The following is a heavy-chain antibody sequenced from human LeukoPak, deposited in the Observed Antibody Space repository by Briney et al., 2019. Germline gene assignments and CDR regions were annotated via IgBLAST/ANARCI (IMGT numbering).Heavy chain of an antibody. D-gene: IGHD5-18*01. CDR2: INTGNGNT. CDR1: GYIFTSYP. J-gene: IGHJ4*02. Sequence: ASVKVSCKASGYIFTSYPIHWVRQAPGQRLERMGWINTGNGNTKYSQKFEGRATVTRDTSATAAYMELSSLRSEDTAVYYCARDRAMADYWGQGTLVTVSS. CDR3: ARDRAMADY. V-gene: IGHV1-3*04.